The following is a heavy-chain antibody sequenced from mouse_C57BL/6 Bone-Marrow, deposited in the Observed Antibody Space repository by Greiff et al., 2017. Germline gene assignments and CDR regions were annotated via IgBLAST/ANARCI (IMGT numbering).Heavy chain of an antibody. CDR1: GFTFSSYG. CDR3: ARPRDD. CDR2: ISSGGSYT. Sequence: VQLVEPGGDLVKPGGSLKLSCAASGFTFSSYGMSWVRQTPDKRLEWVATISSGGSYTYYPDSVKGRFTISRDNAKNTLYLQMSSLKSEDTAMYYCARPRDDWGQGTSVTVSS. V-gene: IGHV5-6*01. J-gene: IGHJ4*01.